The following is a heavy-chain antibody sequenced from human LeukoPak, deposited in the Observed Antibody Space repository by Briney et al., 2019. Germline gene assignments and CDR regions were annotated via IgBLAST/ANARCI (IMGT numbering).Heavy chain of an antibody. D-gene: IGHD2-15*01. Sequence: SETLSLTCAVYGGSFSGYYWSWIRQPPGKGLEWIGEINHSGSTNYNPSLKSRVTISVDTSKNQFSLKLSSVTAADTAVYYCARGPRRYCSGGSCYRAFDIWGQGTMVTVSS. CDR3: ARGPRRYCSGGSCYRAFDI. V-gene: IGHV4-34*01. CDR2: INHSGST. CDR1: GGSFSGYY. J-gene: IGHJ3*02.